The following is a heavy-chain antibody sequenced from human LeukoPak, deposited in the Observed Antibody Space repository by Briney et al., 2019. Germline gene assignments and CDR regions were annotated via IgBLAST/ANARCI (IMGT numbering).Heavy chain of an antibody. Sequence: ASVKVSCKASGYTFTGYYMHWVRQAPGQGLEWMGWINPNSGGTNYAQKFQGRVTMTRDTSISTAYMELSRLRSDDTAVYYCARCRLPAIAVAGAPTCTGYFDYWGQGTLVTVSS. CDR1: GYTFTGYY. CDR3: ARCRLPAIAVAGAPTCTGYFDY. J-gene: IGHJ4*02. CDR2: INPNSGGT. D-gene: IGHD6-19*01. V-gene: IGHV1-2*02.